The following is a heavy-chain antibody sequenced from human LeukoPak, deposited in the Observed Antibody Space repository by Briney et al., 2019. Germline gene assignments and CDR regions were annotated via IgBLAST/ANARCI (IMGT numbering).Heavy chain of an antibody. CDR1: GYTFTSYY. D-gene: IGHD3-22*01. CDR3: ARDAHYYDSSGYYSLGF. CDR2: INPSGGST. J-gene: IGHJ4*02. Sequence: GASVKVSCKASGYTFTSYYMHWVRQAPGQGLEWMGIINPSGGSTSYAQKFQGRVTMTRDMSTSTVYMELSSLRSEDTAVYYCARDAHYYDSSGYYSLGFWGQGTLVTVSS. V-gene: IGHV1-46*01.